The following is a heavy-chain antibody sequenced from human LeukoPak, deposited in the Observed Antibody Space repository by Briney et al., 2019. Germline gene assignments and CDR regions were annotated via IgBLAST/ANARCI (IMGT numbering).Heavy chain of an antibody. CDR3: AKDLEWGAFDY. Sequence: GGSLRLSCAASGFTFSDYYMSWIRQAPGKGLEWVSYISSSSSYTNYADSVKGRFTISRDNSKNTLYLQMNSLRAEDTAVYYCAKDLEWGAFDYWGQGTLVTVSS. CDR2: ISSSSSYT. V-gene: IGHV3-11*05. J-gene: IGHJ4*02. CDR1: GFTFSDYY. D-gene: IGHD3-3*01.